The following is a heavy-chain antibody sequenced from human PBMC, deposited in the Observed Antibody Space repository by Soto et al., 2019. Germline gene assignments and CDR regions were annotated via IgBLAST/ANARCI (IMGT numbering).Heavy chain of an antibody. J-gene: IGHJ6*03. V-gene: IGHV3-7*01. CDR2: IKQDGSEK. D-gene: IGHD3-10*01. Sequence: GGSLRLSCAASGFTFSSYWMSWVRQAPGKGLEWVANIKQDGSEKYYVDSVKGRFTISRDNAKNSLYLQMNSLRAEDTAVYYCARSMVRGGSRYYYMDVWGKGTTVTVSS. CDR3: ARSMVRGGSRYYYMDV. CDR1: GFTFSSYW.